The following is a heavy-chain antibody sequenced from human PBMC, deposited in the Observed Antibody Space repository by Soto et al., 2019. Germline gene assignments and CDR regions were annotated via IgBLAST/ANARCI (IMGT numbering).Heavy chain of an antibody. Sequence: QVQLVESGGGVVQPGTSLRLSCAASGFIFSNYGMHWVRQAPGKGLEWVAVISNDGSYKYYADSVKGRFTISRDNSKKTLDLQMNSLRADDTALYYCTNEAPDYWGQGTLVTVSS. CDR1: GFIFSNYG. CDR2: ISNDGSYK. V-gene: IGHV3-30*18. CDR3: TNEAPDY. J-gene: IGHJ4*02.